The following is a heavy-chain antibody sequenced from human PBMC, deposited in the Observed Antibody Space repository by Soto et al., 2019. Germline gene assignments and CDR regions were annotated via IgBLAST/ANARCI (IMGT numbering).Heavy chain of an antibody. CDR2: IYYSGST. J-gene: IGHJ4*02. Sequence: SETLSLTCTVSGGSISSSSYYWGWIRQPPGKGLEWIGSIYYSGSTYYNPSLKSRVTIPVDTSKNQFSLKLSSVTAADTAVYYCARQPHNGYFDWLSSPSYFDYWGQGTLVTVSS. V-gene: IGHV4-39*01. CDR1: GGSISSSSYY. D-gene: IGHD3-9*01. CDR3: ARQPHNGYFDWLSSPSYFDY.